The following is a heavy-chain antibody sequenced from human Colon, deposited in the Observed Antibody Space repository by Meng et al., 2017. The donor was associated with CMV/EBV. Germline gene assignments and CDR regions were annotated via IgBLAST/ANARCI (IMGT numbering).Heavy chain of an antibody. J-gene: IGHJ6*02. CDR3: ARVQEVHDFSIGSNYGMDV. Sequence: GGSLRLSCEVSGVTVNSDYINWVRQAPGKGLEWISVLYAGGTPYYAESVRGRFTISRDNSNDSLFLQMNSLRAEDTAVYYCARVQEVHDFSIGSNYGMDVWGQGTTVTVSS. D-gene: IGHD3-3*01. CDR1: GVTVNSDY. CDR2: LYAGGTP. V-gene: IGHV3-66*01.